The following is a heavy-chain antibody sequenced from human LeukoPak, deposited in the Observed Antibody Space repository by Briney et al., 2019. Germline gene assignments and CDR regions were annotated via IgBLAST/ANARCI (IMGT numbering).Heavy chain of an antibody. D-gene: IGHD6-25*01. CDR2: INPNSGGT. J-gene: IGHJ6*02. V-gene: IGHV1-2*02. Sequence: ASVKVSCKASGYTFTGYYVHWVRQAPGQGLEWTGWINPNSGGTNYAQKFQGRVTMTRDTSISTAYMELSRLKSDDTAVYYCARRAVYYYGMDVWGQGSTVTVSS. CDR1: GYTFTGYY. CDR3: ARRAVYYYGMDV.